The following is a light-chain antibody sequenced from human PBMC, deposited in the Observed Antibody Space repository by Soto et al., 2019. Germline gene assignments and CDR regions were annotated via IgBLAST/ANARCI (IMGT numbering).Light chain of an antibody. J-gene: IGKJ5*01. Sequence: EIVLPQSPATLSLSPGESSTLSRRASPSVPNFLAWYQQNPGQAPRLLIYGAFNRATGIPARFSGSGSGTDFTLTISSLEPEDSAVYYCQKRNVWPPVTVGKGTRLAIK. V-gene: IGKV3-11*01. CDR3: QKRNVWPPVT. CDR2: GAF. CDR1: PSVPNF.